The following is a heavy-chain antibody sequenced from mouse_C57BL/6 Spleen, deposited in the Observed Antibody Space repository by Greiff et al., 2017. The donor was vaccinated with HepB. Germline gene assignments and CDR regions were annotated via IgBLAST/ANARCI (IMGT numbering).Heavy chain of an antibody. CDR3: ARGGYSNYLYYFDY. V-gene: IGHV1-80*01. J-gene: IGHJ2*01. D-gene: IGHD2-5*01. CDR1: GYAFSSYW. CDR2: IYPGDGDT. Sequence: VKLQESGAELVKPGASVKISCKASGYAFSSYWMNWVKQRPGKGLEWIGQIYPGDGDTNYNGKFKGKATLTADKSSSTAYMQLSSLTSEDSAVYFCARGGYSNYLYYFDYWGQGTTLTVSS.